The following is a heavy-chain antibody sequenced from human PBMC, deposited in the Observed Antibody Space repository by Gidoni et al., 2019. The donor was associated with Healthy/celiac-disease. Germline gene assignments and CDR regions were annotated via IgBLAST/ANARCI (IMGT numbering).Heavy chain of an antibody. CDR2: INPSGGST. Sequence: QVQLVQSGAEVKKPGASVKVSCKASGYTFTSYYMHWVRQAPGQGLEWMGIINPSGGSTSYAQKFQGRVTMTRDTSTSTVYMELSSLRSEDTAVYYCARASVTIFGVVISLDVWGQGTTVTVSS. CDR3: ARASVTIFGVVISLDV. J-gene: IGHJ6*02. CDR1: GYTFTSYY. D-gene: IGHD3-3*01. V-gene: IGHV1-46*01.